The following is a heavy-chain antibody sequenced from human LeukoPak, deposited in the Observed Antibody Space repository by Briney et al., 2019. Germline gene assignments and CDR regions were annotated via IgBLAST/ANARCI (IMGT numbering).Heavy chain of an antibody. CDR1: GGTVRRFG. V-gene: IGHV1-69*05. D-gene: IGHD3-22*01. J-gene: IGHJ3*02. CDR2: IIPIFGTT. CDR3: ARVKSYYYDTSDKDAFDI. Sequence: GASVKVSCKASGGTVRRFGISWVRQAPGQGLEWMGGIIPIFGTTSYVQKFQGRVTMTRDTSTSTVYMELSSLRSEDTAVYYCARVKSYYYDTSDKDAFDIWGQGTMVTVSS.